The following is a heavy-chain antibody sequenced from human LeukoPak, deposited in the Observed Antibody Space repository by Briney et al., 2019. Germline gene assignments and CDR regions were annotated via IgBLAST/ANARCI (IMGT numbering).Heavy chain of an antibody. CDR1: W. V-gene: IGHV5-51*01. D-gene: IGHD1-1*01. J-gene: IGHJ6*03. Sequence: WXAXVRQMPGKGLEWMGIIYPDDSDTRYGPSSEGQVTISADKSTNTAYLQWSSLKASDTAIYYCARHFNFIYYMDVWGKGTTVTVSS. CDR2: IYPDDSDT. CDR3: ARHFNFIYYMDV.